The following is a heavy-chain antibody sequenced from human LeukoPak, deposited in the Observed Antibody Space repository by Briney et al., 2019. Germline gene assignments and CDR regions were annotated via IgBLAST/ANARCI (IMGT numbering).Heavy chain of an antibody. CDR3: ARDHSGSYYGAGY. CDR1: GYTFTGYY. V-gene: IGHV1-2*02. D-gene: IGHD1-26*01. CDR2: INPNSGGT. J-gene: IGHJ4*02. Sequence: GASVKVSCKASGYTFTGYYMHWVRQAPGQGLEWMGWINPNSGGTNYAQKFQGRVTMTRDTSISTAYMELSRLRSDDTAVYYCARDHSGSYYGAGYWGQGTLSPSLQ.